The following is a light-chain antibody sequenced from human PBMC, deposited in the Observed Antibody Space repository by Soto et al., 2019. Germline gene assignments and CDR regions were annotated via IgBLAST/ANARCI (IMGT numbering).Light chain of an antibody. CDR3: MQPLQSWT. Sequence: EIVLTQSPATLSSFPGDRVTLSCRASQAVNTRLAWYQHKPGQAPRLLIYLTSNRAAGIPARFSGSGSGTDFTLKISRVEAEDVGVYYCMQPLQSWTFGQGTKV. CDR1: QAVNTR. J-gene: IGKJ1*01. CDR2: LTS. V-gene: IGKV3D-11*01.